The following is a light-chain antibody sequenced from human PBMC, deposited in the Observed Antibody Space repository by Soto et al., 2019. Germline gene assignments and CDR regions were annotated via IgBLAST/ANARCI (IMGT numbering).Light chain of an antibody. CDR2: AAF. CDR1: QDLSDY. J-gene: IGKJ2*01. Sequence: DIQMTQSPSSLSASAGDRVTITCQASQDLSDYLNWYQQKRGKAPKLLIYAAFNLATGVPSRFGGGGSGRDFTLTFSGLQLEEIAAYYCEQYDNLPYTCGQGAKVESK. V-gene: IGKV1-33*01. CDR3: EQYDNLPYT.